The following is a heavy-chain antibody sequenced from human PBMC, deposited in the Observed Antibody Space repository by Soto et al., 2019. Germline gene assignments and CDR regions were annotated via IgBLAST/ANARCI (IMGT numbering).Heavy chain of an antibody. V-gene: IGHV4-59*01. J-gene: IGHJ4*02. D-gene: IGHD6-19*01. Sequence: SETPSLTCTVSGGSISSYYWSWIRQPPGKGLEWIGYIYYSGSTNYNPSLKSRVTISVDTSKNQFSLKLSSVTAADTAVYYCAREGGIAVDGFDYWGQGTLVTVSS. CDR2: IYYSGST. CDR3: AREGGIAVDGFDY. CDR1: GGSISSYY.